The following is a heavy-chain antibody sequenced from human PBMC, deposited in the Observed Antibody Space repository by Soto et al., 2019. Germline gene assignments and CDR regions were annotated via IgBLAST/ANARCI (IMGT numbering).Heavy chain of an antibody. D-gene: IGHD3-22*01. Sequence: SETLSLTCTVSGGSISSYYWSWIRQPPGKGLEWIGYIYYSGSTNYNPSLKSRVTISVDTSKNQFSLKLSSVTAADTAVYYCARDYYDSRGYFYQHWGQGTLVTVSS. CDR3: ARDYYDSRGYFYQH. V-gene: IGHV4-59*01. CDR1: GGSISSYY. J-gene: IGHJ1*01. CDR2: IYYSGST.